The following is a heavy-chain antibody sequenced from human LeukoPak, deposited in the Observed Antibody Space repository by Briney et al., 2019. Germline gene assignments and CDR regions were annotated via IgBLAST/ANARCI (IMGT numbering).Heavy chain of an antibody. CDR3: ARDEHSHYGSGNKFDP. Sequence: GRSLRLSCAASGFTFSSYAMSWVRQAPGKGLEWVSAISGSGGSTYYADSVKGRFTISRDNSKNTLYLQMNSLRAEDTAVYYCARDEHSHYGSGNKFDPWGQGTLVTVSS. V-gene: IGHV3-23*01. D-gene: IGHD3-10*01. J-gene: IGHJ5*02. CDR1: GFTFSSYA. CDR2: ISGSGGST.